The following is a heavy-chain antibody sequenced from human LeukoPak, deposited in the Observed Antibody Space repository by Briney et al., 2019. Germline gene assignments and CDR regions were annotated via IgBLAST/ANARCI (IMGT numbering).Heavy chain of an antibody. D-gene: IGHD4/OR15-4a*01. V-gene: IGHV3-23*01. J-gene: IGHJ4*02. CDR1: GFTFSSYA. Sequence: GGSLSLSCAASGFTFSSYAMSWVRQAPGKGLEWVSAISGSGGSTYYADSVKGRFTISRDNSKNTLYLQMNSLRAEDTAVYYCGSEPDYVDGEDWGQGTLVTVSS. CDR2: ISGSGGST. CDR3: GSEPDYVDGED.